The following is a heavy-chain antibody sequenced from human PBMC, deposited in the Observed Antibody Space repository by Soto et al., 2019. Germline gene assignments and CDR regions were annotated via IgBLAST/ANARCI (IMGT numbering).Heavy chain of an antibody. D-gene: IGHD1-20*01. CDR2: ISSFGGAM. J-gene: IGHJ4*02. CDR1: GFTFSTYS. Sequence: SLRLSCAASGFTFSTYSMSWFRKAPGKGLEWISYISSFGGAMSYAESVKGRFTISRDNAKNSLYLQMDSPRDEDAAVYCCARVGISPRVRGVFVDYWGQGISVPGSS. CDR3: ARVGISPRVRGVFVDY. V-gene: IGHV3-48*02.